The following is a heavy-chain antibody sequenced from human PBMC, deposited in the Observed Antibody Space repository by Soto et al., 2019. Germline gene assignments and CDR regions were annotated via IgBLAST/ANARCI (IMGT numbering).Heavy chain of an antibody. D-gene: IGHD1-26*01. V-gene: IGHV1-69*13. CDR3: ARPGLYSGRTDYYYYGMDV. Sequence: SVKVSCKASGGTFSSYAISWVRQAPGQGLEWMGGIIPIFGTANYAQKFQGRVTITADESTSTAYMELSSLRSEDTAVYYCARPGLYSGRTDYYYYGMDVCGQGPTVTVSS. CDR1: GGTFSSYA. J-gene: IGHJ6*02. CDR2: IIPIFGTA.